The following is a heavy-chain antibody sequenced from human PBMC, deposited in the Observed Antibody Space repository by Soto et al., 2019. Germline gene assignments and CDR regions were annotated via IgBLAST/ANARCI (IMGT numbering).Heavy chain of an antibody. CDR1: GGSISSGGYS. D-gene: IGHD2-21*01. J-gene: IGHJ4*02. Sequence: QLQLQESGSGLVKPSQTLSLTCAVSGGSISSGGYSWRWIRQPPGKGLEWIGYIYHSGSTYYNPSLKSRVTISVDRSKNQFSLKRSSVTAADTAVYYCARGNVVAIDYWGQGTLVTVSS. CDR3: ARGNVVAIDY. V-gene: IGHV4-30-2*01. CDR2: IYHSGST.